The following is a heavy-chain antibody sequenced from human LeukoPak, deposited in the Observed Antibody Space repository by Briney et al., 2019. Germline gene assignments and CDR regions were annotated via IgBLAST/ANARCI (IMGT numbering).Heavy chain of an antibody. CDR1: GFTVSSNY. V-gene: IGHV3-53*01. J-gene: IGHJ6*03. CDR2: FYSGGSI. CDR3: ARVPAKDYFYYMDV. Sequence: GGSLRLSCAASGFTVSSNYMSWVRQAPGKGLEWVSLFYSGGSINYADSVKGRFTISRDSSKNTLYLQMNGLRAEDTAVYYCARVPAKDYFYYMDVWGNGTTVTVSS.